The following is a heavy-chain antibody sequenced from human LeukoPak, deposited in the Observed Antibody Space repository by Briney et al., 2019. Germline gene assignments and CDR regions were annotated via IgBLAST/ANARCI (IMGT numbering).Heavy chain of an antibody. V-gene: IGHV1-69*05. Sequence: GASVKVSCKASGGTFSSYAISWVRQAPGQGLEWMGGIIPIFGTANYAQKLQGRVTMTTDTSTSTAYMELRSLRSDDTAVYYCARHRLTKYTGYCSSTSCYTGFDYWGQGTLVTVSS. CDR1: GGTFSSYA. CDR2: IIPIFGTA. CDR3: ARHRLTKYTGYCSSTSCYTGFDY. D-gene: IGHD2-2*02. J-gene: IGHJ4*02.